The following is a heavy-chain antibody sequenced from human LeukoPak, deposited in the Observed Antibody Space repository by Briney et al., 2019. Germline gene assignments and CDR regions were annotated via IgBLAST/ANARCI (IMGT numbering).Heavy chain of an antibody. V-gene: IGHV4-59*01. CDR2: AYYSGST. CDR3: ASRSGRNYYGMDV. J-gene: IGHJ6*02. Sequence: PSETLSLTCTVSGGSTSGYYWNWIRQPPGKALEWLGYAYYSGSTNYNPSLKTRLTISVDTSKAQFSLTLGSVTAADTAIYYCASRSGRNYYGMDVWGQGTTVIVSS. CDR1: GGSTSGYY. D-gene: IGHD3-10*01.